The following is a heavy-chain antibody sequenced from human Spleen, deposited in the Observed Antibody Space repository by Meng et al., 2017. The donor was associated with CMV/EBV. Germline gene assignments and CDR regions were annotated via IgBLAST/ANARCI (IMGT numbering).Heavy chain of an antibody. CDR2: ISSSSSNI. V-gene: IGHV3-21*01. CDR1: GFTFSSYS. Sequence: GESLKISCAASGFTFSSYSMNWVRQAPGKGLEWVSSISSSSSNIYYADSVKGRFTISRDNAKNSLYLQMNSLRAGDTAVYYCARASKDFLSGHWNYGMDVWGQGTTVTVSS. D-gene: IGHD3-3*01. CDR3: ARASKDFLSGHWNYGMDV. J-gene: IGHJ6*02.